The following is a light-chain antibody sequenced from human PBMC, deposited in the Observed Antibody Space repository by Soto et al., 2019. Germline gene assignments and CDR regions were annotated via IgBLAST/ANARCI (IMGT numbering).Light chain of an antibody. CDR3: AAWDDSLNGPGV. CDR2: SYN. CDR1: SSNIGSDT. V-gene: IGLV1-44*01. J-gene: IGLJ3*02. Sequence: QSVLTQPPSASGTPGQRVAISCSGCSSNIGSDTVNWYQQLPGTAPKLLIYSYNQRPSGVPDRFSGSKSGTSASLAISGLQSEDEAGYYCAAWDDSLNGPGVFGGGTKLTVL.